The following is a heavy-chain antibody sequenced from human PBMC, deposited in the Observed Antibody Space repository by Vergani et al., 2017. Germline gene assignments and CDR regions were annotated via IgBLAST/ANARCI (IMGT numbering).Heavy chain of an antibody. D-gene: IGHD6-13*01. CDR2: IFQSGST. Sequence: QVQLQESGPGLVKPSGTLSLTCAVSGGSISSSNWWSWVRQPPGKGLGWIGEIFQSGSTNDNPSLKSRVTVSVDKSKNPFSLRLSSVTAADTAVDYCASSRAAAGTYGMDVWGQGTTVTVSS. CDR1: GGSISSSNW. J-gene: IGHJ6*02. CDR3: ASSRAAAGTYGMDV. V-gene: IGHV4-4*02.